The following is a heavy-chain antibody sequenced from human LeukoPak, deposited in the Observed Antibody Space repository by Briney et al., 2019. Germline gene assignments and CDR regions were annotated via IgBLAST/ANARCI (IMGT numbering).Heavy chain of an antibody. CDR2: IRYDGSNK. D-gene: IGHD1-26*01. V-gene: IGHV3-30*02. CDR3: AREGDVVGGSRGGYFDL. J-gene: IGHJ2*01. CDR1: GFIFSRFW. Sequence: GGSLRLSCAASGFIFSRFWMNWVRQAPGKGLEWVAFIRYDGSNKYYADSVKGRFTISRDNSKNTLYLQMNSLRAEDTAVFYCAREGDVVGGSRGGYFDLWGRGTLVTVSS.